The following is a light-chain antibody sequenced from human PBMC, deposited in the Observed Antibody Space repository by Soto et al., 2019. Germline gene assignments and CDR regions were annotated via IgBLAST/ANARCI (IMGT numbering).Light chain of an antibody. Sequence: IVFTQSPATLSLSPGERAILSCRASQSVSSYLAWYQQKPGQAPRLLIYDASNRATGIPARFSGSGSGTDFTLTISSLEPEDFAVYYCQQGDTFGPGTKVDIK. CDR3: QQGDT. CDR1: QSVSSY. CDR2: DAS. J-gene: IGKJ3*01. V-gene: IGKV3-11*01.